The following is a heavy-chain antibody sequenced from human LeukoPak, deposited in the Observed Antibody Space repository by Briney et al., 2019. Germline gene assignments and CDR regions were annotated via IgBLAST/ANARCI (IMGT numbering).Heavy chain of an antibody. CDR1: GGSISGYY. CDR3: AREYYYDFWGGHTNWFDP. D-gene: IGHD3-3*01. CDR2: IFSTGDHS. V-gene: IGHV4-4*07. J-gene: IGHJ5*02. Sequence: SETLSLTCSVSGGSISGYYLSWIRQSPGKGLEWIGRIFSTGDHSKYNPSFEGRVTMSVDMSKNQLSLSLSSMTAADTAVYYCAREYYYDFWGGHTNWFDPWGQGTLVTVSS.